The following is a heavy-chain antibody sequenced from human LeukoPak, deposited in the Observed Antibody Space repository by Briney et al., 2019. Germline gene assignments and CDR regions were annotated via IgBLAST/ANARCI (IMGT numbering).Heavy chain of an antibody. Sequence: SETLSLTCTVSGYSISSGYYWGWIRQPPGKGLEWIGSIYHSGRTYYNPSLKSRVTISVDTSKNQFSLKLSSVTAADTAVYYCARGGRAATYWGQGTLVTVSS. CDR2: IYHSGRT. CDR1: GYSISSGYY. CDR3: ARGGRAATY. V-gene: IGHV4-38-2*02. D-gene: IGHD6-13*01. J-gene: IGHJ4*02.